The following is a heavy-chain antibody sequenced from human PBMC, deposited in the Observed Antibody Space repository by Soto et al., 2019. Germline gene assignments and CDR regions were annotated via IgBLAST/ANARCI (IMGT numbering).Heavy chain of an antibody. J-gene: IGHJ4*02. CDR3: ARHWYCSGGSCYYFDY. V-gene: IGHV4-39*01. CDR2: IYYSGST. Sequence: QLQLQESGPGLVKPSETLSLTCTVSGGSISSSSYYWGWIRQPPGKGLEWIGSIYYSGSTYYNPSLKSRVTISVYTSKTQFSLKLSSVTAADTAVYYCARHWYCSGGSCYYFDYWGQGTLVTVSS. CDR1: GGSISSSSYY. D-gene: IGHD2-15*01.